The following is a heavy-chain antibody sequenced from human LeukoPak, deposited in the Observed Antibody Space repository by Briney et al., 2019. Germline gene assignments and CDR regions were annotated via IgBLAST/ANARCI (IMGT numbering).Heavy chain of an antibody. J-gene: IGHJ4*02. V-gene: IGHV4-34*01. CDR2: INHSGST. Sequence: SETLSLTCAVYGGSFSGYYWSWIRQPPGKGLEWIGEINHSGSTNYNPSLRSRVTISVDTSKNQFSLKLSSVTAADTAVYYCARPSGSYYYFDYWGQGTLVTVSS. CDR1: GGSFSGYY. CDR3: ARPSGSYYYFDY. D-gene: IGHD1-26*01.